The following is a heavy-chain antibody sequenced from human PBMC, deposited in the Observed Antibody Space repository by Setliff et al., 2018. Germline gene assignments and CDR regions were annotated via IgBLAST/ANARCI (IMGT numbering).Heavy chain of an antibody. Sequence: TLSLTCAVSGGSISSSNWWSWVRQPPGKGLEWIGYIYHSGSTYYNPSLKSRVTISVDRSKNQFSLKLSSVTAADTAVYYCASSYCSSTSCHYYFDYWGQGTLVTVSS. CDR2: IYHSGST. J-gene: IGHJ4*02. V-gene: IGHV4-4*02. D-gene: IGHD2-2*01. CDR1: GGSISSSNW. CDR3: ASSYCSSTSCHYYFDY.